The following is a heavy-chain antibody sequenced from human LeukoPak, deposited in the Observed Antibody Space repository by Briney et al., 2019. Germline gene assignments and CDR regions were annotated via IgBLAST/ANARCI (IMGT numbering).Heavy chain of an antibody. CDR1: GFTFSSYG. J-gene: IGHJ4*02. V-gene: IGHV3-30*18. CDR3: AKDLRGCSGGSCYYFDY. CDR2: ISYDGSNK. D-gene: IGHD2-15*01. Sequence: GGSLRLSCAASGFTFSSYGMHWVRQAPGKGLEWVAVISYDGSNKYYADSVKGRFTISRDNSKNTLHLQMNSLRAEDTAVYYCAKDLRGCSGGSCYYFDYWGQGTLVTVSS.